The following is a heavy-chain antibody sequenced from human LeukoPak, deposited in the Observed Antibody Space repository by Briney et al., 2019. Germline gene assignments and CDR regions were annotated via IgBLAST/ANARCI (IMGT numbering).Heavy chain of an antibody. CDR2: FDPEDGKT. V-gene: IGHV1-24*01. D-gene: IGHD1-26*01. Sequence: ASVRVSCKASGHSLRELVMHWVRQGPGKGLEWMGGFDPEDGKTIYAQKFQGRVTMTEDTSTDTAYMELFSLRSEDTAEYYCATWSGTYYYYWGQGTLVTVSS. CDR1: GHSLRELV. CDR3: ATWSGTYYYY. J-gene: IGHJ4*02.